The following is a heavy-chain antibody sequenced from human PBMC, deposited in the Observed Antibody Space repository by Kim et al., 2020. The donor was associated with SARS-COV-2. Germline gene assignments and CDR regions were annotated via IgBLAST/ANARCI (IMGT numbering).Heavy chain of an antibody. D-gene: IGHD2-21*01. J-gene: IGHJ5*01. Sequence: GGSLRLSCAASGFSFNTYSMHWVRQAPGKGLEWLAVISYDGSNKHYRDSVKGRFTISRDNSKNTLYLQMNSLSPEDTAVYYCARDRIATTIWYIVGFDYWGHGTLVTVSS. CDR1: GFSFNTYS. CDR2: ISYDGSNK. V-gene: IGHV3-30*04. CDR3: ARDRIATTIWYIVGFDY.